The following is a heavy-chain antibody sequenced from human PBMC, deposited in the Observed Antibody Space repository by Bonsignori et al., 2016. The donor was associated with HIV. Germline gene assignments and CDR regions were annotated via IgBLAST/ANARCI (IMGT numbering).Heavy chain of an antibody. CDR3: ARFKDSGVDY. V-gene: IGHV3-48*02. D-gene: IGHD3/OR15-3a*01. J-gene: IGHJ4*02. CDR2: ISSSSSTI. Sequence: WIRQPPGKGLEWVSYISSSSSTIYYADSVKGRFTISRDNAKNSLYLQMNSLRDEDTAVYYCARFKDSGVDYWGQGTLVTVSS.